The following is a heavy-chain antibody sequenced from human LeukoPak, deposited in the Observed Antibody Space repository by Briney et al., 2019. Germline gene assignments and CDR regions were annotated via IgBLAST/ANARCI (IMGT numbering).Heavy chain of an antibody. CDR1: GFTFSSYG. CDR3: AREGGYCTNGVCYGDDALDI. J-gene: IGHJ3*02. V-gene: IGHV3-30*02. D-gene: IGHD2-8*01. Sequence: GGSLRLSLAASGFTFSSYGMHWVRQAPGKGLEWVAFIRYDGSNKYYADSVKGRFTISRDNSKNTLYLQMNSLRAEDTAVYYCAREGGYCTNGVCYGDDALDIWGQGTMVTVSS. CDR2: IRYDGSNK.